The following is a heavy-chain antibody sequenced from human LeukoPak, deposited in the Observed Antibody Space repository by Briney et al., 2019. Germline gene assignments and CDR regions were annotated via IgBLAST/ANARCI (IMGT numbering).Heavy chain of an antibody. D-gene: IGHD2-2*01. Sequence: GGSLRLSCAASGFTFSSYWMHWARQAPGKGLVWVPRINSDGSSTSYADSVKGRFTISRDNAKNTLYLQMNSLRAEDTAVYYCARVWGYCSSTSCPRLVDYWGQGTLVTVSS. V-gene: IGHV3-74*01. CDR2: INSDGSST. J-gene: IGHJ4*02. CDR1: GFTFSSYW. CDR3: ARVWGYCSSTSCPRLVDY.